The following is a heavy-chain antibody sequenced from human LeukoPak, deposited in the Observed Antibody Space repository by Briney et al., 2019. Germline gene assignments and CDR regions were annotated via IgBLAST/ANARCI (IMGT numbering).Heavy chain of an antibody. D-gene: IGHD3-22*01. V-gene: IGHV3-21*01. CDR2: ISSSSSHI. CDR1: GFTFSSYS. CDR3: ARDSGSNYYDSSGSRYYFDY. Sequence: GGSLRLSCAASGFTFSSYSMNWVRQAPGKGLEWVSSISSSSSHIYYADSVKGRFTISRDNAKNSLYLQMNSLRAEDTAVYYCARDSGSNYYDSSGSRYYFDYWGQGTLVTVSS. J-gene: IGHJ4*02.